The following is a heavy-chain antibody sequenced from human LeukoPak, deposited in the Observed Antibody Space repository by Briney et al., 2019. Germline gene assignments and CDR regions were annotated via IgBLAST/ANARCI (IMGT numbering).Heavy chain of an antibody. V-gene: IGHV4-61*02. J-gene: IGHJ6*04. CDR3: SSGPEVGGVDV. D-gene: IGHD4-23*01. CDR2: IYTSGST. CDR1: GGSISSGSYY. Sequence: PSETLSLTCTVSGGSISSGSYYWSWIRQPAGKGLEWIGRIYTSGSTNYNPSLKSRVTISVDTSKNQFSLKLSSVTAADTAVYYCSSGPEVGGVDVWGKGTTVTVSS.